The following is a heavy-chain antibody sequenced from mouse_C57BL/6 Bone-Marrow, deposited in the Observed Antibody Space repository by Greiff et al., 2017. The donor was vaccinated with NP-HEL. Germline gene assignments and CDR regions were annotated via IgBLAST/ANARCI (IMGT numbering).Heavy chain of an antibody. CDR2: ISSGSSTI. V-gene: IGHV5-17*01. CDR1: GFTFSDYG. J-gene: IGHJ4*01. CDR3: ARHEGYYAMDY. Sequence: EVMLVESGGGLVKPGGSLKLSCAASGFTFSDYGMHWVRQAPEKGLEWVAYISSGSSTIYYADTVKGRFTISRDNAKNTLFLQMTSLRSEDTAMYYCARHEGYYAMDYWGQGPSVTVSS.